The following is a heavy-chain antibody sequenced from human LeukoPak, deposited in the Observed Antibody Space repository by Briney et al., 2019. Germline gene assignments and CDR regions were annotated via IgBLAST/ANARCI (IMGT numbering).Heavy chain of an antibody. J-gene: IGHJ4*02. Sequence: GGSLRLSCAASGFTFGDYYMSWIRQAPGKGLEWVSYISSSGSTIYYADSVKGRFTISRDNAKNSLYLQMNSLRAEDTAVYYCARDDFWSGYHFDYWGQGTLVTVSS. CDR1: GFTFGDYY. D-gene: IGHD3-3*01. CDR3: ARDDFWSGYHFDY. CDR2: ISSSGSTI. V-gene: IGHV3-11*01.